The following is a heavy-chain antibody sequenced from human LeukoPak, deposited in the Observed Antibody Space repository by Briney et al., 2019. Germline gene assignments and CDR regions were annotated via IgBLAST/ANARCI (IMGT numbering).Heavy chain of an antibody. J-gene: IGHJ3*02. Sequence: SVKVSCKASGGTFSSYAISWVRQAPGQGLEWMGGIIPIFGTANYAQKFQGRVTITAAESTSTAYLELRSLTSEDTAVYYCAREGEGAFDIWGQGTMVTVSS. CDR1: GGTFSSYA. V-gene: IGHV1-69*13. D-gene: IGHD3-16*01. CDR2: IIPIFGTA. CDR3: AREGEGAFDI.